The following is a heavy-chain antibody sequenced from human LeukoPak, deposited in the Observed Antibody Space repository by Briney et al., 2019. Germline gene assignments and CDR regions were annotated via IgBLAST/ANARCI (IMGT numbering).Heavy chain of an antibody. V-gene: IGHV1-18*01. D-gene: IGHD4-23*01. CDR3: ARRSPRAYGGNTGDWFDP. J-gene: IGHJ5*02. CDR1: GYTFNTYG. Sequence: ASVKVSCKASGYTFNTYGITWVRQAPGQGLERMGWINTYTGNTKYTEKFQGRVTMTTDTSTSTVYMEVRSLRSDDTAVYYCARRSPRAYGGNTGDWFDPWGQGTLVTVSS. CDR2: INTYTGNT.